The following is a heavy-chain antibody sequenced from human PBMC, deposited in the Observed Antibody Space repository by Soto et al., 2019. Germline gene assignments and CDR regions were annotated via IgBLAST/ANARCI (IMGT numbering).Heavy chain of an antibody. V-gene: IGHV3-23*01. CDR1: GFTFSDYA. Sequence: GGSLRLSCVASGFTFSDYAMSWVRQAPGKGLEWVSGISPSGASTYYADSVKGRFTISRDSSKNMVYLQMNSLRAEDTAVYYCAKDRSTGWYYFDYWGQGT. CDR2: ISPSGAST. J-gene: IGHJ4*02. CDR3: AKDRSTGWYYFDY. D-gene: IGHD6-19*01.